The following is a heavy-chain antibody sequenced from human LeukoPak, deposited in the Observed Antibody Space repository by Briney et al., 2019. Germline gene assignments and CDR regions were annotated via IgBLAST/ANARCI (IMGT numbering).Heavy chain of an antibody. CDR1: GYTSTSYY. CDR3: AREMITFGGVIAGGPGY. D-gene: IGHD3-16*02. J-gene: IGHJ4*02. Sequence: ASVRVSCKASGYTSTSYYMHWVRQAPGQGLEWMGIINPSGGSTSYAQKFQGRVTMTRDTSTSTVYMELSSLRSEDTAVYYCAREMITFGGVIAGGPGYWGQGTLVTVSS. V-gene: IGHV1-46*03. CDR2: INPSGGST.